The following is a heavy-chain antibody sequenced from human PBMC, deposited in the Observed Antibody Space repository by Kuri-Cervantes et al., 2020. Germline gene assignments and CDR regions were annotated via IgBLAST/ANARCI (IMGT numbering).Heavy chain of an antibody. CDR3: ARMPHE. V-gene: IGHV2-70*04. Sequence: SGPTLVKPTETLTLTCTVSGFSLSTGGMRVSWIRQPPGKALEWLARIDWDDDKFYRTSLKTRLTISKDTSKNQVVLTMTNMDPVDTATYYCARMPHEWGQGILVTVSS. CDR1: GFSLSTGGMR. CDR2: IDWDDDK. J-gene: IGHJ4*02.